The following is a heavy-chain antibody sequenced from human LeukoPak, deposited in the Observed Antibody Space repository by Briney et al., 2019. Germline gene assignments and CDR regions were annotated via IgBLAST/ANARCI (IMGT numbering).Heavy chain of an antibody. Sequence: GGSLRLSCVASGFTFSSYSMNWVRQAPGKGLEWVSYISTGSSTIYYADSVRGRFTISRDNAKNSLYLQMNSLRAEDTAVYSCARDTRGFGYWGQGTLVTVSS. CDR2: ISTGSSTI. J-gene: IGHJ4*02. CDR3: ARDTRGFGY. V-gene: IGHV3-48*01. CDR1: GFTFSSYS. D-gene: IGHD1-1*01.